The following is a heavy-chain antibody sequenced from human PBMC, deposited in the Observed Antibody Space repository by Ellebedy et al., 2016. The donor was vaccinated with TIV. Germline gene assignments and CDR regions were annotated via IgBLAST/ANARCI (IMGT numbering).Heavy chain of an antibody. CDR2: IKNDGSTV. CDR1: GFSISAYW. Sequence: GGSLRLXXAAPGFSISAYWMHWVRQAPGKGLVWVSRIKNDGSTVSYADSVKGRFTVSRDNAKNTLYLQMNSLRVEDTAVYHCARSDWFDPWGQGTLVTVSS. CDR3: ARSDWFDP. V-gene: IGHV3-74*01. J-gene: IGHJ5*02.